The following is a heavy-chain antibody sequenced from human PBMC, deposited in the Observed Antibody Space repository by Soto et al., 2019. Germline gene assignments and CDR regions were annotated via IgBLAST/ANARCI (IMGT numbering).Heavy chain of an antibody. CDR1: GFTFSSYG. CDR2: IWYDGSNK. D-gene: IGHD3-22*01. J-gene: IGHJ6*02. V-gene: IGHV3-33*01. Sequence: PGGSLRLSCAASGFTFSSYGMHWVRQAPGKGLEWVAVIWYDGSNKYYADSVKGRFTISRDNSKNTLYLQMNSLRAEDTAVYYCARDTFRGDSSGYYYDDTSTVNYYYYGMDVWGQGTTVTVSS. CDR3: ARDTFRGDSSGYYYDDTSTVNYYYYGMDV.